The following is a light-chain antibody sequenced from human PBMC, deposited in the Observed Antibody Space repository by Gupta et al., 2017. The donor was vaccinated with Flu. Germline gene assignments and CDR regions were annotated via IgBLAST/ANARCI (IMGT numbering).Light chain of an antibody. CDR3: QQSFSIPGA. Sequence: DIQMTQSPSSLSASVGDRVTITCRASQTISSYLNWYQQKPGKAPKLVIYAASSLQSGVPSRFSGTGSGTDFTLTINSLQPEDFATYYCQQSFSIPGAFGPGTKVDVK. V-gene: IGKV1-39*01. CDR1: QTISSY. CDR2: AAS. J-gene: IGKJ3*01.